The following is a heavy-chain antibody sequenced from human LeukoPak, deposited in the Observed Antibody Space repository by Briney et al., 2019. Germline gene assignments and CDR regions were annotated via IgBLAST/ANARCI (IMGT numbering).Heavy chain of an antibody. CDR1: GFTFDDFA. CDR2: ISWNSGSL. CDR3: TGIAAAGTDYYGLDV. D-gene: IGHD6-13*01. V-gene: IGHV3-9*01. J-gene: IGHJ6*02. Sequence: GGSLRLSCAASGFTFDDFAMHWVRQAPGKGREWGSGISWNSGSLGYADSVKGRFTISRDNDKNSLYLQMSDLSAEDTALYYCTGIAAAGTDYYGLDVWGQGTTVTVSS.